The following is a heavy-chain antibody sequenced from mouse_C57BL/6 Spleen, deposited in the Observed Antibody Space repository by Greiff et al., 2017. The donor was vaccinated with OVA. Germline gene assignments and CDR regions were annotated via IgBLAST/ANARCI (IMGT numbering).Heavy chain of an antibody. Sequence: QVQLQQSGPELVKPGASVKISCKASGYAFSSSWMNWVKQRPGKGLEWIGRIYPGDGDTNYNGKFKGKATLTADKSSSTAYMQLSSLTSEDSAVYFCARRLLPQNYAMDYWGQGTSVTVSS. J-gene: IGHJ4*01. D-gene: IGHD1-1*01. V-gene: IGHV1-82*01. CDR2: IYPGDGDT. CDR3: ARRLLPQNYAMDY. CDR1: GYAFSSSW.